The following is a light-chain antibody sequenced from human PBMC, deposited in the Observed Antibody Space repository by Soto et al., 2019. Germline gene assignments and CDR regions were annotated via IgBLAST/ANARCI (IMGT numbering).Light chain of an antibody. CDR2: EGT. CDR3: CSYAGSNTHVV. CDR1: SNDVGSYNL. J-gene: IGLJ2*01. V-gene: IGLV2-23*01. Sequence: QSVLTQPASVSGSPGQSITISCTGTSNDVGSYNLVSWYQQHPGKAPKVMIYEGTKRPSGVSNRFSGSKSGNTASLTISGLQAEDGADYYCCSYAGSNTHVVFGGGTKLTVL.